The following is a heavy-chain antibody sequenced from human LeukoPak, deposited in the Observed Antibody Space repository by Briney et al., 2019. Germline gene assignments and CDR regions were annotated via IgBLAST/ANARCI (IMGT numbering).Heavy chain of an antibody. CDR3: ARVFGFAAADY. D-gene: IGHD6-13*01. Sequence: ASVKASCKASGYTFTSYYMHWVRQAPGQGLEWMGIINPSGGSTSYAQKFQGRVTMTRDTSTSTVYMELSSLRSEDTAVYYCARVFGFAAADYWGQGTLVTVSS. CDR2: INPSGGST. J-gene: IGHJ4*02. CDR1: GYTFTSYY. V-gene: IGHV1-46*01.